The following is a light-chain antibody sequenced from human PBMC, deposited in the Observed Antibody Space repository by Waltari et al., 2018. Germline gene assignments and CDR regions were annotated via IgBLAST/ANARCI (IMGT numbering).Light chain of an antibody. Sequence: QSVLTQPPSASGTPGQRVTISCSGSSSNIGGNTVTWYQHLPGTAPKLLIYSTKWRTSCVHDRVSGSKSGTSASLAISGLQSEDEADYYCAAWDDSLNGYVVFGGGTKLTVL. CDR2: STK. CDR3: AAWDDSLNGYVV. CDR1: SSNIGGNT. V-gene: IGLV1-44*01. J-gene: IGLJ2*01.